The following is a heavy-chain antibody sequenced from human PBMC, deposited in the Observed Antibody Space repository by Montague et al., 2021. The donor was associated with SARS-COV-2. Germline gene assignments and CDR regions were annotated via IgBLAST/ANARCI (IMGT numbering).Heavy chain of an antibody. J-gene: IGHJ6*03. Sequence: SETLSLTCSVSGGSVSSGSCYWSWIRQPPGKGLEWIGYIYYSGSTNYNPSLKSRVSISVDTSKNQFSLKLSSVTAADTAVYYCARVGGEHYQLVVSSYYYYYMDVWGKGTTVTVSS. CDR1: GGSVSSGSCY. CDR3: ARVGGEHYQLVVSSYYYYYMDV. CDR2: IYYSGST. V-gene: IGHV4-61*01. D-gene: IGHD2-2*01.